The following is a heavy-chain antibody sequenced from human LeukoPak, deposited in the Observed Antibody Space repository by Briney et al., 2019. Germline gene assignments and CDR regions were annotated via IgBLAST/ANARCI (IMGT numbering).Heavy chain of an antibody. Sequence: SVKVSCKASGGTFSSYAISWVRQAPGQGLEWMGGIIPIFGTANYAQKFQGRVTITTDESTSTAYMELSSLRSEDTAVYYCASSRRGGDDIVVVPAAFDYWGQGTLVTVSS. CDR2: IIPIFGTA. V-gene: IGHV1-69*05. J-gene: IGHJ4*02. CDR3: ASSRRGGDDIVVVPAAFDY. CDR1: GGTFSSYA. D-gene: IGHD2-2*01.